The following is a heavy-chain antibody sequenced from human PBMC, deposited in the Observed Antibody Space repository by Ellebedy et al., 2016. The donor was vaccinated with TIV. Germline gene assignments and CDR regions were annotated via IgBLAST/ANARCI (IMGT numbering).Heavy chain of an antibody. V-gene: IGHV3-53*01. CDR2: IYSGGST. Sequence: GESLKISCAASGFTVSSNYMSWVRQAPGKGLEWVSVIYSGGSTYYADSVKGRFTISRDNSKNTLYLQMNSLRVEDTAVYYCAGGDWNYYFDYWGQGTLVTVSS. D-gene: IGHD1-7*01. CDR3: AGGDWNYYFDY. CDR1: GFTVSSNY. J-gene: IGHJ4*02.